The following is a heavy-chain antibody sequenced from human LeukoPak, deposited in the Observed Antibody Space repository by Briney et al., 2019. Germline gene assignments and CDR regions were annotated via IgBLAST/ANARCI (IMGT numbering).Heavy chain of an antibody. J-gene: IGHJ5*02. D-gene: IGHD6-13*01. Sequence: PSATLSLTCSVSGDSISSSTYYWGWIRQPPGKGLEWIGSLYYSGSTNYNPSLKSRVTISVDTSKNQFSLKLSSVTAADTAVYYCASYGSSSWQYNWFDPRGQGTLVTVSS. CDR2: LYYSGST. CDR1: GDSISSSTYY. V-gene: IGHV4-39*07. CDR3: ASYGSSSWQYNWFDP.